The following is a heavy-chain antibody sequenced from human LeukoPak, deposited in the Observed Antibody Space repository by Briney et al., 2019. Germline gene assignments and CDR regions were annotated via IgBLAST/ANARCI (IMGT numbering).Heavy chain of an antibody. CDR3: ARDGVIPAARSPIDH. J-gene: IGHJ4*02. CDR2: IKQDGSEK. D-gene: IGHD6-13*01. Sequence: PGGSLRLSCEASGFTFSTYWMSWVRQAPGKGLEWVANIKQDGSEKYYVDSVKGRFTISRDNAKNSLYVQMNSLRAEDTAVYYCARDGVIPAARSPIDHWGQGTLVTVSS. CDR1: GFTFSTYW. V-gene: IGHV3-7*01.